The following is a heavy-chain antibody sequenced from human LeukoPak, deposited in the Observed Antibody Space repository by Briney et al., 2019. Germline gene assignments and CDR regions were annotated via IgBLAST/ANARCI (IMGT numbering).Heavy chain of an antibody. D-gene: IGHD3-16*02. V-gene: IGHV4-4*07. CDR1: GGSFSGYY. CDR2: IYTSGST. J-gene: IGHJ4*02. Sequence: SETLSLTCAVYGGSFSGYYWSWIRQPAGKGLEWIGRIYTSGSTNYNPSLKSRVTMSVDTSKNQFSLKLSSVTAADTAVYYCARDLMITFGGVIVTPDWGQGTLVTVSS. CDR3: ARDLMITFGGVIVTPD.